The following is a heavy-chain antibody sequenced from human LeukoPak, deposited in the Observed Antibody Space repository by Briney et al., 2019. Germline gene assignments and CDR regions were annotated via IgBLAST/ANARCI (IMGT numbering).Heavy chain of an antibody. D-gene: IGHD3-10*01. CDR3: ARDLGFGEPPWWFDP. CDR2: ISYDGSNK. Sequence: PGRSLRLSCAASGFTFSSYAMHWVRQAPGKGLEWVAVISYDGSNKYYADSVKGRFTISRDNSKNTLYLQMNSLRAEDTAVYYCARDLGFGEPPWWFDPWGQGTLVTVSS. V-gene: IGHV3-30*14. J-gene: IGHJ5*02. CDR1: GFTFSSYA.